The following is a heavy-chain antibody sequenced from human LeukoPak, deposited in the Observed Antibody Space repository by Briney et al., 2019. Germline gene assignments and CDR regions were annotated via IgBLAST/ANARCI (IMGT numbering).Heavy chain of an antibody. J-gene: IGHJ4*02. V-gene: IGHV3-9*01. CDR2: ITYNSGTI. CDR3: ARGNRGDY. CDR1: GFTFDDYG. D-gene: IGHD1-14*01. Sequence: PGRSLRLSCAASGFTFDDYGMHWVRQAPGKGLEWVSGITYNSGTIGYADSVKGRFTISRDNAKNSLYLQIDSPRAADTALYYCARGNRGDYWGQGILVSVSS.